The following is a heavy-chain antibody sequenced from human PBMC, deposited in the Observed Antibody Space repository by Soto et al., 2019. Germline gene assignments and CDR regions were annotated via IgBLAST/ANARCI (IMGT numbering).Heavy chain of an antibody. D-gene: IGHD3-3*01. Sequence: PSETLSLTGTVSGGSISSSSYYWGWIRQPPGKGLEWIGSIYYSGSTYYNPSLKSRVTISVDTSKNQFSLKLSSVTAADTAVYYCAITKAFTSYYYYGMDVWGQGTTVTVSS. CDR1: GGSISSSSYY. V-gene: IGHV4-39*01. J-gene: IGHJ6*02. CDR2: IYYSGST. CDR3: AITKAFTSYYYYGMDV.